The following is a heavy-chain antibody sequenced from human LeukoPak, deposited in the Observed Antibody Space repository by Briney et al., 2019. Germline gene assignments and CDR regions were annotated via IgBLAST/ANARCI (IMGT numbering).Heavy chain of an antibody. V-gene: IGHV6-1*01. CDR2: TYYRSKWYN. J-gene: IGHJ4*02. Sequence: SSYAISWVRQTPGQGLEWLGRTYYRSKWYNDYAISVKSRITINPDTSKNQFSLQLNSVTPEDTAVYYCARGGYCSSSSCYAREHYFDSWGQGTLVTVSP. CDR3: ARGGYCSSSSCYAREHYFDS. CDR1: SSYA. D-gene: IGHD2-2*01.